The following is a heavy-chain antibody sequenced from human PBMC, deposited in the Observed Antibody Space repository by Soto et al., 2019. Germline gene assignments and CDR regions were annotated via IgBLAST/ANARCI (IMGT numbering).Heavy chain of an antibody. V-gene: IGHV1-69*02. CDR1: GGTFSSYT. D-gene: IGHD3-22*01. Sequence: QVQLVQSGAEVKKPGSSVKVSCKASGGTFSSYTVSWVRQAPGQGLEWMGRIIPILGIANYAQKFQGRVTITADKSTSTAYMELSSLRSEDTAVYYCARGGRKIVRTIDYWGQGTLVTVSS. CDR2: IIPILGIA. CDR3: ARGGRKIVRTIDY. J-gene: IGHJ4*02.